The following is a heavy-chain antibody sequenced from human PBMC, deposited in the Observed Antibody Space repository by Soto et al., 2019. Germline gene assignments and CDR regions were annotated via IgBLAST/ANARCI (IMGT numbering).Heavy chain of an antibody. CDR3: ASGMVRGAPGYAFDI. CDR2: MNPSNGNA. V-gene: IGHV1-8*01. CDR1: GYTFITYD. D-gene: IGHD3-10*01. Sequence: ASVKVSCKASGYTFITYDINWVRQATGQGLEWMGWMNPSNGNAGYAQNFQGRVTMTRNTSISTAYMELSSLRSDDTAVYFCASGMVRGAPGYAFDIWGQGTMVTVSS. J-gene: IGHJ3*02.